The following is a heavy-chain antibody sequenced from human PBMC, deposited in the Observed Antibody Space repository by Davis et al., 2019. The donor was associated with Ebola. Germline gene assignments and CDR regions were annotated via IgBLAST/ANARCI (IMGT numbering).Heavy chain of an antibody. V-gene: IGHV1-69*04. Sequence: SVKVSCKASGGTFSSYAISWVRQAPGQGLEWMGRIIPILDIANYAQKFQGRVTITADKSTSTAYMELSSLRPEDTAVYYCARGVEMATMWDAFDIWGQGTMVTVSS. J-gene: IGHJ3*02. CDR2: IIPILDIA. CDR3: ARGVEMATMWDAFDI. CDR1: GGTFSSYA. D-gene: IGHD5-24*01.